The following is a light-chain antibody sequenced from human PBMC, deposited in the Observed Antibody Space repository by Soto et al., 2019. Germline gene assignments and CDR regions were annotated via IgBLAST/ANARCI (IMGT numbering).Light chain of an antibody. CDR1: SSSIGSNS. J-gene: IGLJ1*01. Sequence: QSVLTQPPSASGTPGQRVTISCSGSSSSIGSNSVNWYQQLPRTAPKVLIYTNNQRSSGVPDGFSGSKSGTSASLAISGRQSEDEADYYCEAWDGSLNVYVFGTGTKLTVL. CDR3: EAWDGSLNVYV. V-gene: IGLV1-44*01. CDR2: TNN.